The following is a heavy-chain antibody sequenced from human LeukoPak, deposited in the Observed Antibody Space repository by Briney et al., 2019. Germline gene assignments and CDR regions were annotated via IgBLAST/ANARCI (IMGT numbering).Heavy chain of an antibody. CDR3: ARDQYYDILTGYYIGRYFDY. CDR2: IYTSGST. CDR1: GGSISSYY. V-gene: IGHV4-4*07. Sequence: SETLSLTCTVSGGSISSYYWSWIRQPAGKGLEWNGRIYTSGSTNYNPSLKSRVTMSVDTSKNQFSLKLSSVTAADTAVYYCARDQYYDILTGYYIGRYFDYWGQGTLVTVSS. D-gene: IGHD3-9*01. J-gene: IGHJ4*02.